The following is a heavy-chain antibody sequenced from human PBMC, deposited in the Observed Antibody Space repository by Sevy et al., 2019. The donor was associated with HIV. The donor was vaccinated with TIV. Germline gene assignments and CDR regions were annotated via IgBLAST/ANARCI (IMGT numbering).Heavy chain of an antibody. CDR2: ISSSSGTR. Sequence: GESLKISCAASTFTFSSYSMHRVRQAPGKGLEWVSYISSSSGTRYYADSVKGRFTISRDNAKNSFFLQMNSLRDEDTAVYYCASRGYCGGGSCYSGPNDYWGQGTLVTVSS. D-gene: IGHD2-15*01. CDR1: TFTFSSYS. J-gene: IGHJ4*02. CDR3: ASRGYCGGGSCYSGPNDY. V-gene: IGHV3-48*02.